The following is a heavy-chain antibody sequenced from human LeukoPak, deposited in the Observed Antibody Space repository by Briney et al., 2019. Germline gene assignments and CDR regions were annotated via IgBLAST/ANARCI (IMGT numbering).Heavy chain of an antibody. CDR1: GGSMSDSY. Sequence: SETLSLTCGVSGGSMSDSYWSWIRQPPGKGLEWIGFVYDNGRTNYSGRTNYNPSLAGRVTMSTDTSKNQFSLKMSSVTAADTAVYFCARGHRYNNGYPYFDSWGQGTLVSVSS. D-gene: IGHD5-12*01. V-gene: IGHV4-59*01. J-gene: IGHJ4*02. CDR3: ARGHRYNNGYPYFDS. CDR2: VYDNGRTNYSGRT.